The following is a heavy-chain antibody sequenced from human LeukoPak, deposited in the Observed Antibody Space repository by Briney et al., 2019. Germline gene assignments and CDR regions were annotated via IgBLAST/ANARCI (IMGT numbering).Heavy chain of an antibody. Sequence: ASVKVSCKVSGYTLTELSMHWVRQAPGKGLEWMGGFDPEDGETIYAQKFQGRVTMTEDTSTNTAYMELSSLRSEDTAVYYCATDIIGSSWYYFDYWDQGPWSPSP. J-gene: IGHJ4*02. V-gene: IGHV1-24*01. CDR1: GYTLTELS. D-gene: IGHD6-13*01. CDR2: FDPEDGET. CDR3: ATDIIGSSWYYFDY.